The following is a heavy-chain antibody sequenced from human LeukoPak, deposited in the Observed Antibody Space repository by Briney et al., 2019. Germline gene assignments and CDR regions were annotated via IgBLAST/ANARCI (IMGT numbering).Heavy chain of an antibody. CDR3: ARSIAAAVDHSLDY. Sequence: GGSLRLSCAASGFTFSSYWMSWVRQAPGKGLEWVANIKHDASGKYYVDSVKGRFTISRDNAKNTLYLQMNSLRAEDTAGYYCARSIAAAVDHSLDYWGQGTLVTVSS. J-gene: IGHJ4*02. D-gene: IGHD6-25*01. CDR2: IKHDASGK. CDR1: GFTFSSYW. V-gene: IGHV3-7*01.